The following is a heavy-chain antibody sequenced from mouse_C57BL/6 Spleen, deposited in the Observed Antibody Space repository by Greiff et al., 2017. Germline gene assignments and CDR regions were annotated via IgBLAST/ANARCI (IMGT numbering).Heavy chain of an antibody. CDR1: GYAFTNYL. CDR2: INPGSGGT. V-gene: IGHV1-54*01. CDR3: ARRAYYGNYAMDY. J-gene: IGHJ4*01. D-gene: IGHD2-10*01. Sequence: VQLKESGAELVRPGTSVKVSCKASGYAFTNYLIEWVKQRPGQGLEWIGVINPGSGGTNYNEKFKGKATLTADKSSSTAYMQLSSLTSEDSAVYFCARRAYYGNYAMDYWGQGTSVTVSS.